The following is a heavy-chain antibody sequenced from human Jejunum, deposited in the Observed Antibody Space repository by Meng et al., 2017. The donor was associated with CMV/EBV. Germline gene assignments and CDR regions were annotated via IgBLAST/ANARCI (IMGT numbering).Heavy chain of an antibody. J-gene: IGHJ5*02. V-gene: IGHV3-74*01. CDR3: ARSVGRYNLFDP. Sequence: SGFIFSNHWVHWVRHAPGKGLVWVSRINGDGASTSYADPVKGRFTISRDNPRNTVYLEMNSVRAEDTAMYYCARSVGRYNLFDPWGQGTLVTVSS. CDR1: GFIFSNHW. CDR2: INGDGAST.